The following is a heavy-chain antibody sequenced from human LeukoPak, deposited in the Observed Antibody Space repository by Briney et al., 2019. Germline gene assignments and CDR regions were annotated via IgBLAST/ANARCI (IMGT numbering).Heavy chain of an antibody. CDR3: ASGVGATTWGGGYFDY. Sequence: GGSLRLSCAASGFTFSSYWMHWVRQAPGKGLEWVAVISYDGSNKYYADSVKGRFTISRDNSKNTLYLQMNSLRAEDTAVYYCASGVGATTWGGGYFDYWGQGTLVTVSS. J-gene: IGHJ4*02. V-gene: IGHV3-30-3*01. CDR1: GFTFSSYW. D-gene: IGHD1-26*01. CDR2: ISYDGSNK.